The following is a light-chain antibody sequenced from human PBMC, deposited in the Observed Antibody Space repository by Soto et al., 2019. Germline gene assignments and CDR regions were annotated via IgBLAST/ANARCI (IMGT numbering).Light chain of an antibody. CDR3: QQRSNWPWT. V-gene: IGKV2-24*01. CDR1: QSLVHSDGNTY. Sequence: DIVMTQTPLSSPVTLGQPASISCRSSQSLVHSDGNTYLSWLQQRPGQPPRLLIFKIFNRFTGVPARFSGSGSGTDFTLTISSLEPEDFAVYYCQQRSNWPWTFGQGTKVEIK. CDR2: KIF. J-gene: IGKJ1*01.